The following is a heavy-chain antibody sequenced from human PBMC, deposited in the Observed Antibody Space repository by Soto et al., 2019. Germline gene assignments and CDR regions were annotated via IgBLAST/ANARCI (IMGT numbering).Heavy chain of an antibody. CDR3: ARNRGDYGDYFDN. CDR1: GGTFSSFL. Sequence: QVQLVQSGAEVKKPGSSVKVSCKASGGTFSSFLISWVRQAPGQGLEWMGGIIPMFGTVNYAQNFQGRVTITADKSTTTAYMELSSLRSEDTAMYYCARNRGDYGDYFDNWGQGTLVTVSP. CDR2: IIPMFGTV. J-gene: IGHJ4*02. V-gene: IGHV1-69*06. D-gene: IGHD4-17*01.